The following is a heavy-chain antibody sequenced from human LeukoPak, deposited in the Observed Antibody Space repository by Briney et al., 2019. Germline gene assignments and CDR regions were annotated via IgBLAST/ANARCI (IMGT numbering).Heavy chain of an antibody. V-gene: IGHV1-69*13. Sequence: SVKVSCKASGGTFSSYAISWVRQAPGQGLEWMGGIIPIFGTANYAQKFQGRVTITADESTSTAYMELSSLRSDDTAVYYCARQRFGELFPYFDYWGQGTLVTVSS. CDR2: IIPIFGTA. D-gene: IGHD3-10*01. CDR3: ARQRFGELFPYFDY. J-gene: IGHJ4*02. CDR1: GGTFSSYA.